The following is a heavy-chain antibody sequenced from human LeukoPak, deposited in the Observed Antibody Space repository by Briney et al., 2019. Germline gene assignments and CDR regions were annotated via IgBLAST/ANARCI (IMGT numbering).Heavy chain of an antibody. Sequence: GASVKVSCKASGYTFTSYGISWVRQPPGQGLEWMGWSTPYNGNTNYGQKLQGRVTMTTDTSTSTAYMELRSVRSDDTAVYYCARAVPPNLEWFYYWGQGTLVTVSS. D-gene: IGHD3-3*01. CDR2: STPYNGNT. CDR3: ARAVPPNLEWFYY. V-gene: IGHV1-18*01. CDR1: GYTFTSYG. J-gene: IGHJ4*02.